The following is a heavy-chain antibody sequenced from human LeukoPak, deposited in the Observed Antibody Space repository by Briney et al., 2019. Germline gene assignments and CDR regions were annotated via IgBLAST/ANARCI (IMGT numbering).Heavy chain of an antibody. D-gene: IGHD2-15*01. Sequence: PGGSLRLSCAASEFTFSTYSVAWVRQTPGKGLEWVSVIGGSGTTFYADSVKGRFTISRDNSKNTLYLQMSSLRAEDTAIYYCAKEGDRGFVVADYFDYWGQGTLVTVSS. J-gene: IGHJ4*02. CDR1: EFTFSTYS. CDR3: AKEGDRGFVVADYFDY. V-gene: IGHV3-23*01. CDR2: IGGSGTT.